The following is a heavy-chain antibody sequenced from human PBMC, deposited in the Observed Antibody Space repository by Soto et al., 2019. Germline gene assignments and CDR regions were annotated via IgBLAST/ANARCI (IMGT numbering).Heavy chain of an antibody. CDR2: TYYRSKWYK. CDR3: ARGHDGYVDN. V-gene: IGHV6-1*01. D-gene: IGHD3-16*01. CDR1: CDSVSSNSAA. Sequence: TLSLTCSISCDSVSSNSAAWNWIRQSPSRGLEWLGRTYYRSKWYKGYAVSVKSRITINPDTSKNQFSLQLNSVTPEDTAVYYCARGHDGYVDNWGQGTLVTV. J-gene: IGHJ4*02.